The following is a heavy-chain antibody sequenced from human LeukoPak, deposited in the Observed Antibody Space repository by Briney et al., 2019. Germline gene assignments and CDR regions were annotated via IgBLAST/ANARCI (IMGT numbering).Heavy chain of an antibody. J-gene: IGHJ4*02. CDR1: GGTFSSYA. V-gene: IGHV1-69*13. CDR2: VIPIFGTA. CDR3: ARDRLGFLEWFYFDY. Sequence: SVKDSCKASGGTFSSYAISWVRQAPGQGLEWMGGVIPIFGTANYAQKFQGRVTITADESTSTAYMELSSLRSEDTAVHYCARDRLGFLEWFYFDYWGQGTLVTVSS. D-gene: IGHD3-3*02.